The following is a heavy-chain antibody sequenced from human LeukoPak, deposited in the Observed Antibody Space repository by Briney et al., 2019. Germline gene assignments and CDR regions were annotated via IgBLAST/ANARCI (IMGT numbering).Heavy chain of an antibody. CDR2: MNPNSGNT. J-gene: IGHJ5*02. CDR3: ARGSYYDFWSGYLKNNWFDP. V-gene: IGHV1-8*03. CDR1: GGTFTSYD. Sequence: ASVKVSCKASGGTFTSYDINWVRQATGQGLEWMGWMNPNSGNTGYAQKFQGRVTITRNTSISTAYMELSSLRSEDTAVYYCARGSYYDFWSGYLKNNWFDPWGQGTLVTVSS. D-gene: IGHD3-3*01.